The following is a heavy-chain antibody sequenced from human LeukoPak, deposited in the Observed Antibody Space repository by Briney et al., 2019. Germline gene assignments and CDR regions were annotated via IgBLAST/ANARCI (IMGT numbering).Heavy chain of an antibody. D-gene: IGHD5-12*01. CDR1: GFTFSDYY. J-gene: IGHJ4*02. V-gene: IGHV3-11*03. CDR3: ARSHGWLPGGM. CDR2: ISSTSSYT. Sequence: PGGSLRLSCAASGFTFSDYYMSWIRQAPGKGLEWVSYISSTSSYTNYADSVKGRFTISRDNAKNSLHLQMNSLRAEDTAVYYCARSHGWLPGGMWGQGTLVTVSS.